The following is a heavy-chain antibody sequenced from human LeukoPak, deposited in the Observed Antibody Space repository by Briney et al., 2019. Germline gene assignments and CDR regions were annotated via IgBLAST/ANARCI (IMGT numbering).Heavy chain of an antibody. CDR2: IKQDGSEK. J-gene: IGHJ4*02. D-gene: IGHD6-13*01. Sequence: PGGALRLSCAASAFTFSNYWMNWVRQAPGKGREGVASIKQDGSEKYYVASVKGRFTISRDHAKNSLYLQMNTLRAEDTAVYYCLRDRGYSTYDCWGQGTLVTVSS. CDR3: LRDRGYSTYDC. CDR1: AFTFSNYW. V-gene: IGHV3-7*01.